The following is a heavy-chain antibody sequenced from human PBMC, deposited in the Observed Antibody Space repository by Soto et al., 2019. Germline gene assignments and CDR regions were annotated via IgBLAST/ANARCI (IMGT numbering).Heavy chain of an antibody. CDR1: GGSISSGGYY. J-gene: IGHJ6*02. Sequence: SSETLSLTCTVSGGSISSGGYYWSWIRQHPGKGLEWIGYIYYSGSTYYNPSLKSRVTISVDTSKNQFSLKLSSVTAADTAVYYCARGVVPPWGDYGMDVWGQGTTVTVSS. V-gene: IGHV4-31*03. CDR3: ARGVVPPWGDYGMDV. D-gene: IGHD2-2*01. CDR2: IYYSGST.